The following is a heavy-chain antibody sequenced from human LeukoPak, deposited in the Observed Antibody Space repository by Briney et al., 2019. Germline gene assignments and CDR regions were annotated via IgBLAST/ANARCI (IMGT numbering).Heavy chain of an antibody. Sequence: PSETLSLTCTVSGGSISSSSYYWGWIRQPPGKGLEWIGSIYYSGSTYYNPSLKGRVTISVDTSKNQFSLKLSSVTAADTAVYYCARDQSIILDPYSYDYYNWFDPWGQGTLVTVSS. D-gene: IGHD5-18*01. V-gene: IGHV4-39*07. CDR1: GGSISSSSYY. J-gene: IGHJ5*02. CDR2: IYYSGST. CDR3: ARDQSIILDPYSYDYYNWFDP.